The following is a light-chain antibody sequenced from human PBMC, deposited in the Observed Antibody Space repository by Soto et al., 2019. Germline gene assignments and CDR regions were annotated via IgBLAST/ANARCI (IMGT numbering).Light chain of an antibody. J-gene: IGLJ2*01. CDR1: SGYRNYE. CDR2: VGTGGIVG. V-gene: IGLV9-49*01. CDR3: GADHGSGSNFVVV. Sequence: QPVLTQPPSASASLGASVTLTCTLSSGYRNYEVDWYQQRPGKGPRFVMRVGTGGIVGSKGDGIPDRFSVLGSGLNRYLTIKNIQEEDESDYHCGADHGSGSNFVVVFGGGTKVTVL.